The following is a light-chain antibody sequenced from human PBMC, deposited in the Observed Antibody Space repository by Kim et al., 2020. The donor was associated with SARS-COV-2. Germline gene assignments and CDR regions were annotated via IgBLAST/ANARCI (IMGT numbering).Light chain of an antibody. CDR1: QDIANY. CDR3: EQYHSAPPA. J-gene: IGKJ1*01. V-gene: IGKV1-27*01. Sequence: IQMTQSPSSLSASVGDRVTITCRASQDIANYLAWYVQKPGKTPELLIYFASALQSGVPSRFSGSGSGTEFTLSISSLLPEDVATYFCEQYHSAPPAFGQGTKVEIK. CDR2: FAS.